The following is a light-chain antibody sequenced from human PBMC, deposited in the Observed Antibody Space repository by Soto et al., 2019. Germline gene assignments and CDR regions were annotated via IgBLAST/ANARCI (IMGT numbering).Light chain of an antibody. Sequence: SALTQPPSASGAPGQSVTLSCPGTSKDVGGYNYVSWYQQHPGKAPKLMIYEVSKRPSGVPDRFSGSKSGNTASLTVSGLQAEDEADYYCSSYEGSNIYVFGTGNKVTVL. J-gene: IGLJ1*01. CDR3: SSYEGSNIYV. CDR2: EVS. CDR1: SKDVGGYNY. V-gene: IGLV2-8*01.